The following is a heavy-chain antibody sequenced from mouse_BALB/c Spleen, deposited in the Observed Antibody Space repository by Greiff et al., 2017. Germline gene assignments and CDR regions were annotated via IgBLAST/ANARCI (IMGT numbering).Heavy chain of an antibody. CDR3: AREGGPALFAY. J-gene: IGHJ3*01. CDR2: ISDGGSYT. D-gene: IGHD3-3*01. V-gene: IGHV5-4*02. Sequence: EVKLVESGGGLVKPGGSLKLSCAASGFTFSDYYMYWVRQTPEKRLEWVATISDGGSYTYYPDSVKGRFTISRDNAKNNLYLQMSSLKSEDTAMYYCAREGGPALFAYWGQGTLVTVSA. CDR1: GFTFSDYY.